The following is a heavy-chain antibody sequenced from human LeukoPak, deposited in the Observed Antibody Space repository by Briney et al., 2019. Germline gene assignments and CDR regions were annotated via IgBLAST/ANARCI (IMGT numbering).Heavy chain of an antibody. CDR1: GFTFSSYS. Sequence: GGSLRLSCAASGFTFSSYSMNWVRQAPGKGLEWVSSISSSSSYIYYADSVKGRFTISRDNAKNSLYLQMNSLRADDTAVYYCFRDRPNYYGSDGHYYTRDGDYRGHGTLVTVSS. J-gene: IGHJ4*01. D-gene: IGHD3-22*01. CDR3: FRDRPNYYGSDGHYYTRDGDY. V-gene: IGHV3-21*04. CDR2: ISSSSSYI.